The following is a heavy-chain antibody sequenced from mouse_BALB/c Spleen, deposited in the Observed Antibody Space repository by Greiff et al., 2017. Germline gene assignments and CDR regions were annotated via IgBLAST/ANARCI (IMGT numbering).Heavy chain of an antibody. CDR1: GFTFSDYY. D-gene: IGHD2-14*01. Sequence: EVQRVESGGGLVKPGGSLKLSCAASGFTFSDYYMYWVRQTPEKRLEWVATISDGGSYTYYPDSVKGRFTISRDNAKNNLYLQMSSLKSEDTAMYYCARTTIGTSFDYWGQGTTLTVSS. V-gene: IGHV5-4*02. CDR2: ISDGGSYT. CDR3: ARTTIGTSFDY. J-gene: IGHJ2*01.